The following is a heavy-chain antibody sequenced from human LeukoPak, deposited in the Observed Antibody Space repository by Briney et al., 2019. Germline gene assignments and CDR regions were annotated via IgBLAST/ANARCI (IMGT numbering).Heavy chain of an antibody. V-gene: IGHV4-30-4*01. CDR1: GGSISSYY. J-gene: IGHJ4*02. CDR2: IYYSGST. Sequence: SETLSLTCTVSGGSISSYYWSWIRQPPGKGLEWIGYIYYSGSTYYNPSLKSRVTISVDTSKNQFSLKLSSVTAADTAVYYCARSKYGGNSVDYWGQGTLVTVS. D-gene: IGHD4-23*01. CDR3: ARSKYGGNSVDY.